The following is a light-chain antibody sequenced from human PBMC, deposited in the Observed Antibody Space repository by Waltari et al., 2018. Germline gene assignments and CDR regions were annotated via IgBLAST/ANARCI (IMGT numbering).Light chain of an antibody. CDR3: QQYYSTPLT. Sequence: DIVTTQFPVSLAVSMGERATIHCKSSQSVLSSSNNKNYLAWYQQKPRQPPKLLISWASTRESGVPDRFSGSGSGTDFTLTISSLQAEDVAVYYCQQYYSTPLTFGGGTKVEIK. CDR2: WAS. V-gene: IGKV4-1*01. J-gene: IGKJ4*01. CDR1: QSVLSSSNNKNY.